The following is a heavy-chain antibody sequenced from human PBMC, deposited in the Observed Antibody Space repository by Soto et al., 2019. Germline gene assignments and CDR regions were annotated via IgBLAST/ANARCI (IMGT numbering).Heavy chain of an antibody. D-gene: IGHD3-10*01. V-gene: IGHV3-33*01. CDR3: ASNRFDDFDY. CDR1: GFTFSNHD. J-gene: IGHJ4*02. CDR2: IRSDGTVR. Sequence: GGSLRLSCAASGFTFSNHDMHWVRQAPGKGLEWVAVIRSDGTVRNYAESVNGRFTSSRDNSKNTLYLEMNSLRVEDTALYYGASNRFDDFDYWGQGTRVTVSS.